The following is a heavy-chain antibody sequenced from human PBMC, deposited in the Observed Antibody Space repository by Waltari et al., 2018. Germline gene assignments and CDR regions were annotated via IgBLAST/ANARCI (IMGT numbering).Heavy chain of an antibody. J-gene: IGHJ4*02. D-gene: IGHD1-26*01. Sequence: EVQLVESGGGLVQPGRSLSLSCAVSGFNFDAYAIHWVRQAPGKVRGRVRDMSWNSDNIGNADPGKGRFTISGDNAKNALYLQMNSLRPEDTALYYCAKGHSGSYGLKDWGQGTLVTVSS. V-gene: IGHV3-9*01. CDR2: MSWNSDNI. CDR3: AKGHSGSYGLKD. CDR1: GFNFDAYA.